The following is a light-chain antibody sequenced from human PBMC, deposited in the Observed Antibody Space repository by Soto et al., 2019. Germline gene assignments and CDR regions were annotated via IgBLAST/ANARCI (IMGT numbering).Light chain of an antibody. Sequence: EIVLTQSPGTLSLSPGKRATLSCRSSHSVSSNYLAWYQQKPGQAPRLLIYDVSSRATGIPDRFSGSGSGTDFTLTNSRLEPVDFTVYYCQQYGISPTFGQGTKVEIK. J-gene: IGKJ1*01. CDR1: HSVSSNY. CDR3: QQYGISPT. CDR2: DVS. V-gene: IGKV3-20*01.